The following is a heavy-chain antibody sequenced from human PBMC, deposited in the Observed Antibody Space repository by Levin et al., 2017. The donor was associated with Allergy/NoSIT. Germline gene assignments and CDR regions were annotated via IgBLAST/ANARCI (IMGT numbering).Heavy chain of an antibody. Sequence: GGSLRLSCAASGFTFSSYWMSWVRQAPGKGLEWVANIKQDGSEKYYVDSVKGRFTISRDNAKNSLYLQMNSLRAEDTAVYYCARDRRYYYDSSGYPDAFDSWGQGTMVTVSS. D-gene: IGHD3-22*01. CDR1: GFTFSSYW. CDR2: IKQDGSEK. CDR3: ARDRRYYYDSSGYPDAFDS. J-gene: IGHJ3*02. V-gene: IGHV3-7*01.